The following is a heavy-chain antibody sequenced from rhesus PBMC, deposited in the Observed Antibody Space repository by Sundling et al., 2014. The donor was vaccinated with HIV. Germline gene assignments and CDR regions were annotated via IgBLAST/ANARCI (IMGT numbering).Heavy chain of an antibody. J-gene: IGHJ6*01. Sequence: QLQLQESGPGLVKPSETLSVTCAVSGGSISSSYWTWIRQAPGKGLDWIGRIHGSGGCTDYNPSLKSRVTISRDMSKNQFSLKLSSVTAADTAVYYCARDAGVIVPYGLDSWGQGVVVTVSS. V-gene: IGHV4-173*01. CDR1: GGSISSSY. CDR3: ARDAGVIVPYGLDS. D-gene: IGHD3-22*01. CDR2: IHGSGGCT.